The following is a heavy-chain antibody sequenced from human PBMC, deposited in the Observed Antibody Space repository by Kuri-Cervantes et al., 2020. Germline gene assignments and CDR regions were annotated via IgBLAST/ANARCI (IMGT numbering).Heavy chain of an antibody. CDR1: GFTFSSYA. CDR3: ARVYRSYCSGGSCYSNYYYYYMDV. J-gene: IGHJ6*03. D-gene: IGHD2-15*01. V-gene: IGHV3-30-3*01. CDR2: ISYDGSNK. Sequence: GESLKISCAASGFTFSSYAMHWVRQAPGKGLEWVAVISYDGSNKYYADSVKGRFTISRDNSKNTLYLQMNSLRAEDTAVYYCARVYRSYCSGGSCYSNYYYYYMDVWGKGTTVTVSS.